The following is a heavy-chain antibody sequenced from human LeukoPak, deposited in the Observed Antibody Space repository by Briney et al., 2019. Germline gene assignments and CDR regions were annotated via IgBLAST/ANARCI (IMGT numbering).Heavy chain of an antibody. Sequence: GESLKISCKGSGYSFTSYWIGWVRQMPGKGLEWMGIIYPGDSDTRYSPSFQGQVTISADKSNSTAYLQWSSLKASDTAMYYCARRRYCSSTSCYRGAFDIWGQGTMVTVSS. CDR2: IYPGDSDT. J-gene: IGHJ3*02. D-gene: IGHD2-2*01. V-gene: IGHV5-51*01. CDR1: GYSFTSYW. CDR3: ARRRYCSSTSCYRGAFDI.